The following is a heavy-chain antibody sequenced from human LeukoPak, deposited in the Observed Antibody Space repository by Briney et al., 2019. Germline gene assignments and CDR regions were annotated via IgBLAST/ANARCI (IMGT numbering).Heavy chain of an antibody. V-gene: IGHV3-23*01. J-gene: IGHJ3*02. CDR1: GFTFKFYA. CDR3: AKAYSSSLYGDAFHI. Sequence: PGGSLRLSCVGPGFTFKFYAMTWVRQAPGKGLEWVSGITGDASVTYDADSVKGRFNISRDNSKNTLYLQLNSLRVEDTAVYYCAKAYSSSLYGDAFHIWSQGTKVTVSP. D-gene: IGHD6-13*01. CDR2: ITGDASVT.